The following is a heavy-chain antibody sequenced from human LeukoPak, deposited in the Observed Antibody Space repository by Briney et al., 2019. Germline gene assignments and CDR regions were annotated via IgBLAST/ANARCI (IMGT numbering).Heavy chain of an antibody. CDR1: GFTFSIYV. CDR2: ISGSGVST. CDR3: ATEKGDSPDY. D-gene: IGHD2-21*01. Sequence: GGSLRLSCAASGFTFSIYVMNWVRQAPGKGLEWVSTISGSGVSTWDADSVKDRFTISRDNSKNTLYLQMNSLRAEDTAVYYCATEKGDSPDYWGQGTLVTVSS. V-gene: IGHV3-23*01. J-gene: IGHJ4*02.